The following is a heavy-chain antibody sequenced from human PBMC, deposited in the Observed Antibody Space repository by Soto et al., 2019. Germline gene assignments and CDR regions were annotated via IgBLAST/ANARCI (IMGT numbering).Heavy chain of an antibody. CDR3: ARDSRFYDSSDFFDY. CDR2: ISSSGSTI. CDR1: GFTFSSYE. D-gene: IGHD3-22*01. J-gene: IGHJ4*02. Sequence: PGGSLRLSCAASGFTFSSYEMNWVRQAPGKGLEWVSYISSSGSTIYYADSVKGRFTISRDNAKNSLSLQMNSLRAEDTAVYYCARDSRFYDSSDFFDYWGQGTLVTVSS. V-gene: IGHV3-48*03.